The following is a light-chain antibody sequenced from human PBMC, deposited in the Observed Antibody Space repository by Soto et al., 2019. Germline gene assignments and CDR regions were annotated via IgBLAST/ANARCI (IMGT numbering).Light chain of an antibody. V-gene: IGKV3-20*01. CDR1: QIVNNNY. Sequence: EIVLTHSPGTLSLSPGEGATLSCRASQIVNNNYLAWYQQKPGQAPRLVIYAASSRATGVPDRFSGSGSGTDFTLTISRLGPEDFAVYYCQQYAKAPLTFGQGTKV. J-gene: IGKJ1*01. CDR3: QQYAKAPLT. CDR2: AAS.